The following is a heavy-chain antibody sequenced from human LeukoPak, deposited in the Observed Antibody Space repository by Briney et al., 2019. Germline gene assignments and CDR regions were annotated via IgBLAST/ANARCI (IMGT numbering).Heavy chain of an antibody. CDR2: ISWNSGSI. V-gene: IGHV3-9*01. D-gene: IGHD3-22*01. Sequence: GGSLRLSCAASGFTFDDYAMHWVRQAPGKGLEWVSGISWNSGSIGYADSVKGRFTISRDNAKNSLYLQMNSLRAEDTAVYYCAKDYYDSSGSYYFDYWGQGTLVTVSS. CDR3: AKDYYDSSGSYYFDY. CDR1: GFTFDDYA. J-gene: IGHJ4*02.